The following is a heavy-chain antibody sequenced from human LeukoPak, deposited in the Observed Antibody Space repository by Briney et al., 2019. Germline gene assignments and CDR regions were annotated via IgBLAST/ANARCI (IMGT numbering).Heavy chain of an antibody. CDR2: ISGSGGST. CDR3: ATASQDFWSGYEPNVPDYYYYYMDV. Sequence: GGSLRLSCAASGFTFSSYAMSWVRQAPGKGLEWVSAISGSGGSTYYADSVKGRFTISRDNSKNTLYLQMNSLRAEDTAVYYCATASQDFWSGYEPNVPDYYYYYMDVWGKGTTVTVFS. D-gene: IGHD3-3*01. J-gene: IGHJ6*03. V-gene: IGHV3-23*01. CDR1: GFTFSSYA.